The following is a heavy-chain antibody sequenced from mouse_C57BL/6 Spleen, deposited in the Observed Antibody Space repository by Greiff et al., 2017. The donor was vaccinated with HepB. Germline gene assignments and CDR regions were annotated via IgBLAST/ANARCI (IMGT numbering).Heavy chain of an antibody. CDR1: GYTFTDYE. CDR3: TRIPYYSNPYYAMDY. V-gene: IGHV1-15*01. Sequence: VNVVESGAELVRPGASVTLSCKASGYTFTDYEMHWVKQTPVHGLEWIGAIDPETGGTAYNQKFKGKAILTADKSSSTAYMELRSLTSEDSAVYYCTRIPYYSNPYYAMDYWGQGTSVTDSS. CDR2: IDPETGGT. D-gene: IGHD2-5*01. J-gene: IGHJ4*01.